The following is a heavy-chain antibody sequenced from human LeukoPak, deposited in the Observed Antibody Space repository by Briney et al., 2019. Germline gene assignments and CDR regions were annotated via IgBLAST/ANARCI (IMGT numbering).Heavy chain of an antibody. J-gene: IGHJ4*02. D-gene: IGHD5-12*01. CDR3: AKIRGYSGYDAYYFDY. CDR2: ISGSGGST. Sequence: PGGSLRLSCAASGFTFSSYAMSWVRQAPGKGLEWVSAISGSGGSTYYADSVKGRFTISRDNSKNTLYLQMNSLRAEDTAVYYCAKIRGYSGYDAYYFDYWGQGTLVTVSP. V-gene: IGHV3-23*01. CDR1: GFTFSSYA.